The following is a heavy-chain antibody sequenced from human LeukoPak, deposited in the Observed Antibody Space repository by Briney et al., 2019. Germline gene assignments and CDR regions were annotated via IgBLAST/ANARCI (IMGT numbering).Heavy chain of an antibody. V-gene: IGHV4-39*07. CDR3: ARSDDYGASAYFDY. CDR1: GGSISSSSYY. Sequence: SETLSLTCTVSGGSISSSSYYWGWVRQPPGRGREWIGSIYYSGSTYYNPSLKSRVTISVDTSKNQFSLKLSSVTAADTAVYYCARSDDYGASAYFDYWGQGTLVTVSS. J-gene: IGHJ4*02. D-gene: IGHD4-17*01. CDR2: IYYSGST.